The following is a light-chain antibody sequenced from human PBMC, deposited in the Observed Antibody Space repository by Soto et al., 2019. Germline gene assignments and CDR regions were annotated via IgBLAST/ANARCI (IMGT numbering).Light chain of an antibody. Sequence: DIQMTQSPSSLSASVGDRVTITCRASQSISSYLNWYQQKPGKAPKLLIYAASSLQSGVPSRFSGSGSGRDFTLTISSLQPEDFATYYCQQSYSTPGALTFGGGTKVEIK. CDR1: QSISSY. CDR3: QQSYSTPGALT. CDR2: AAS. V-gene: IGKV1-39*01. J-gene: IGKJ4*01.